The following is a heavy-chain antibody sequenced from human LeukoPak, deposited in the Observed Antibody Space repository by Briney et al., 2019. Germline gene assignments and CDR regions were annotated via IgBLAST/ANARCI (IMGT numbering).Heavy chain of an antibody. D-gene: IGHD5-24*01. CDR2: ISGSGGST. CDR1: GFTLSSYA. Sequence: PGGSLRLSCAASGFTLSSYAMSWVRQAPGKGLEWVSAISGSGGSTYYADSVKGRFTISRDNSKNTLYLQMNSLRAEDTAVYYCVNSRQWMATGNFDYWGQGTLVTVSS. CDR3: VNSRQWMATGNFDY. V-gene: IGHV3-23*01. J-gene: IGHJ4*02.